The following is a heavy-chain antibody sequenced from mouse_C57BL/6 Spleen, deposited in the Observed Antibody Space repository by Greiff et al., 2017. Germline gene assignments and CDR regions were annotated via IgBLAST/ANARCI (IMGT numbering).Heavy chain of an antibody. D-gene: IGHD1-1*01. V-gene: IGHV14-4*01. Sequence: VHVKQSGAELVRPGASVKLSCTASGFNIKDDYMHWVKQRPEQGLEWIGWIDPENGDTEYASKFQGKATITADTSSTTAYLQLSSLTSEDTAVYYCTCSFAYWGQGTLVTVSA. CDR1: GFNIKDDY. CDR3: TCSFAY. CDR2: IDPENGDT. J-gene: IGHJ3*01.